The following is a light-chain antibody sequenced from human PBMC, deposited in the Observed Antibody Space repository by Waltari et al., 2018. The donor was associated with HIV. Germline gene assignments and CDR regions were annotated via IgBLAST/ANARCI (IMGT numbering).Light chain of an antibody. V-gene: IGLV3-10*01. CDR1: ALAKKK. CDR3: YSVDSSGSRGV. J-gene: IGLJ2*01. CDR2: EDS. Sequence: SYQMTQPPSVSVSPGHTARINCPGDALAKKKAYWYQQKSGQAPVLVIYEDSKRPSGIPERFSGSRSGTMATLTISGAQVQDETDYYCYSVDSSGSRGVFGGGTKLTVL.